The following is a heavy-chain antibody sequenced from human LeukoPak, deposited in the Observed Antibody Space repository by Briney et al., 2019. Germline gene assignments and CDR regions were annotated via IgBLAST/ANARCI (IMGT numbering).Heavy chain of an antibody. CDR1: GGSISSYY. D-gene: IGHD4-17*01. Sequence: SETLSLTCAVSGGSISSYYWSWLRQPPGKGLEWIGYIYYSGSTNYNPSLKSRVTISVDTSKNQFSLKLSSVTAADTAVYYCARVDYGDYPYYYYYGMDVWGQGTTVTVSS. J-gene: IGHJ6*02. CDR3: ARVDYGDYPYYYYYGMDV. V-gene: IGHV4-59*01. CDR2: IYYSGST.